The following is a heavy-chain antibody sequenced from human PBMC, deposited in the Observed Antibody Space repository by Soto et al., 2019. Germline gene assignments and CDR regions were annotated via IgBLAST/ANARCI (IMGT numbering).Heavy chain of an antibody. Sequence: PXETLCLTCSVAGFSVSSDIYYWSWIRHHPGKGLEWIGYIYYSGNTYYNPSLGGRVTISLDTSKNHFSLRLRSVTPADTAVYYCARYPVVVVPAANYGLDVWGQGTTVTVSS. CDR2: IYYSGNT. CDR1: GFSVSSDIYY. V-gene: IGHV4-31*03. J-gene: IGHJ6*02. CDR3: ARYPVVVVPAANYGLDV. D-gene: IGHD2-2*01.